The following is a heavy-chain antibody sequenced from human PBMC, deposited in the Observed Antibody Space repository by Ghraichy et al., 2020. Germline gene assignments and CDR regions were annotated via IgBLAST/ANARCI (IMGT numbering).Heavy chain of an antibody. Sequence: GGSLRLSCAASGFTFSSYAMSWVRQAPGKGLEWVSAISGSGGSTYYADSVKGRFTISRDNSKNTLYLQMNSLRAEDTAVYYCANLDPYRYDYGDYIDPWGQGTLVTVSS. CDR3: ANLDPYRYDYGDYIDP. D-gene: IGHD4-17*01. V-gene: IGHV3-23*01. J-gene: IGHJ5*02. CDR1: GFTFSSYA. CDR2: ISGSGGST.